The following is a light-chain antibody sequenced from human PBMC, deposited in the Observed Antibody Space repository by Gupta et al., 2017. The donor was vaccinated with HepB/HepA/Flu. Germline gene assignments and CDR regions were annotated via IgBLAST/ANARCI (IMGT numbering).Light chain of an antibody. CDR1: QDISNY. CDR2: DAS. J-gene: IGKJ4*01. Sequence: DIQMTQYPSSLSASVGDRVTITCQASQDISNYLNWYQQKPGKAPKLLIYDASNLETGVPSRFSGSGSGTDFTFTISSLQPEDIATYYCQQYDNLPLTCGGGTKVEIK. CDR3: QQYDNLPLT. V-gene: IGKV1-33*01.